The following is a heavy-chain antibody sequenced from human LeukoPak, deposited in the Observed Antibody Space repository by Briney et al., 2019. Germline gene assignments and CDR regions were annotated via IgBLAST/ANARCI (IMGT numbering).Heavy chain of an antibody. V-gene: IGHV4-39*07. CDR3: ARGAPLYYDILTGYYPKYYFDY. D-gene: IGHD3-9*01. CDR1: GGSISSYY. J-gene: IGHJ4*02. Sequence: SETLSLACTVSGGSISSYYWGWIRQPPGKGLEWIGSIYYSGSTYYNPSLKSRVTISVDTSKNQFSLKLSSVTAADTAVYYCARGAPLYYDILTGYYPKYYFDYWGQGTLVTVSS. CDR2: IYYSGST.